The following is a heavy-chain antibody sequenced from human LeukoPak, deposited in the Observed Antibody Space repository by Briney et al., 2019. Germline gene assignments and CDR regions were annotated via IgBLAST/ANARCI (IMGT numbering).Heavy chain of an antibody. CDR1: GYTLTELS. Sequence: GASVKVSCKVSGYTLTELSMHWVRQAPGKGLAWMGGFDPEDGETIYAQKFQGRVTMTEDTSTDTAYMELSSLRSEDTAVYYCATGFLYYYGMDVWGQGTTVTVSS. CDR2: FDPEDGET. J-gene: IGHJ6*02. CDR3: ATGFLYYYGMDV. D-gene: IGHD2-21*01. V-gene: IGHV1-24*01.